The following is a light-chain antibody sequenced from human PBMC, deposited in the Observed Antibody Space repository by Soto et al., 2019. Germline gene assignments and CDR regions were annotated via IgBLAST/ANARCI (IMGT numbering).Light chain of an antibody. V-gene: IGKV3-20*01. CDR1: QSVSSSY. Sequence: EIVLTQSPGTLSLSPGERATLSCRASQSVSSSYLAWYQQKPGQAPRLLIYGASSRATGIPDRFSGSGSGTDFTLTISRLEPEDFAVYYCQPYGSSPFTFGPGTKVAIK. J-gene: IGKJ3*01. CDR2: GAS. CDR3: QPYGSSPFT.